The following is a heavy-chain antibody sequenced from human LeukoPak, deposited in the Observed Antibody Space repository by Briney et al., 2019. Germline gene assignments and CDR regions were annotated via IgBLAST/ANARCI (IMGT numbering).Heavy chain of an antibody. D-gene: IGHD5-18*01. CDR2: IRYDGSNK. V-gene: IGHV3-30*02. J-gene: IGHJ4*02. CDR3: AKTALPGYSYGWEVDRGNHFDY. Sequence: GGSLRLSCAASGFTFSSYGMHWVRQAPGKGLEWVAFIRYDGSNKYYADSVKGRFTISRDNSKNTLYLQMNSLRAEDTAVYYCAKTALPGYSYGWEVDRGNHFDYWGQGTLVTVSS. CDR1: GFTFSSYG.